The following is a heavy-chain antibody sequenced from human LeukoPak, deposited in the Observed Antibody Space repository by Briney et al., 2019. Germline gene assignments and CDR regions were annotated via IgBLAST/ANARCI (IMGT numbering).Heavy chain of an antibody. J-gene: IGHJ4*02. CDR1: GYTLTGDY. CDR3: ARYGGSVANFDY. Sequence: ASVPVSCKASGYTLTGDYVHWVRPAPAKGLEWVGWINPHSGGTDYAQKLQGRVTMTRDTSISTAYMEVSRLIFDMTAGYYCARYGGSVANFDYWGQGTLVTVSS. CDR2: INPHSGGT. D-gene: IGHD5-12*01. V-gene: IGHV1-2*02.